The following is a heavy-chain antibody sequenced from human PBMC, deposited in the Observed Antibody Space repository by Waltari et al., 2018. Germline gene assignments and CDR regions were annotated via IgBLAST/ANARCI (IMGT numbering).Heavy chain of an antibody. D-gene: IGHD5-12*01. V-gene: IGHV4-30-4*01. Sequence: QVQLQESGPGLVKPSQTLSLTCTVSGGSFTSGDYYWSWIRRPPGGGLEWIGYIHSTGSTYYHPSLKSRVSMSIGTSTNQLSLSLYSVTAADTAVYYCARDTYSGYDFGVWGQGTTVTVSS. CDR1: GGSFTSGDYY. J-gene: IGHJ6*02. CDR3: ARDTYSGYDFGV. CDR2: IHSTGST.